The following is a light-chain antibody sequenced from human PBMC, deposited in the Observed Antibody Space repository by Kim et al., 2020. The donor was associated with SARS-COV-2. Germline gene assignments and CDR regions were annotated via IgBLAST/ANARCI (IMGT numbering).Light chain of an antibody. Sequence: GQMITTACRGSSSTFGTNLICCYKQLPGAAPELLIYSDNQRSSGVPDRFSASKSDTSASLAISGLQADDEADYFCASWDSSLNGVLFGGGTQLTVL. CDR3: ASWDSSLNGVL. CDR1: SSTFGTNL. J-gene: IGLJ2*01. CDR2: SDN. V-gene: IGLV1-44*01.